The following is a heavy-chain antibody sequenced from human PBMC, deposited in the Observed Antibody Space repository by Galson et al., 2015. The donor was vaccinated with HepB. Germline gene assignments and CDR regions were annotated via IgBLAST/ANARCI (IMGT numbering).Heavy chain of an antibody. CDR1: GYTITNYH. CDR2: INPSGGST. D-gene: IGHD4-17*01. V-gene: IGHV1-46*03. CDR3: ARYATMTTLGAFDI. J-gene: IGHJ3*02. Sequence: SVKVSCKASGYTITNYHIHWVRQAPGQGLDWMGIINPSGGSTTYAQEFQGRVTMTRDTSTSTVYMELSSLRSEDTAVYYCARYATMTTLGAFDIWGQGTMVTVSS.